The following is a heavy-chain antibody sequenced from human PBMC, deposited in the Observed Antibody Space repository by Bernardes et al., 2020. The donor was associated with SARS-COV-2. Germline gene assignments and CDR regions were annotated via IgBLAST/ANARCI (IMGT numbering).Heavy chain of an antibody. Sequence: GGSLRLSCAASGFTFSSSAMNWVRQAPGKGLEWVSSISGSGVSIFYADSAKGRFIVTRDNSRNTVHLQMNGLRAEDTAVYFCAKDSDHVASGNYYNDHGYWGQGTLVTVSA. J-gene: IGHJ4*02. CDR3: AKDSDHVASGNYYNDHGY. V-gene: IGHV3-23*01. D-gene: IGHD3-10*01. CDR1: GFTFSSSA. CDR2: ISGSGVSI.